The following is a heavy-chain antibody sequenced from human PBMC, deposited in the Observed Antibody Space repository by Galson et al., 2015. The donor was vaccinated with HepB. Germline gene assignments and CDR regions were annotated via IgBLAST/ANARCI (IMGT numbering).Heavy chain of an antibody. J-gene: IGHJ3*02. D-gene: IGHD3-16*01. Sequence: SLRLSCAASGFTFSDYSMRWIRQAPGKGLEWVSNISSSRNYTNYADSVKGRFTISRDNAKNSLYLQMNSLRAEDTAVYYCARGRMGGALDIWGQGTMVTVSS. CDR1: GFTFSDYS. CDR2: ISSSRNYT. CDR3: ARGRMGGALDI. V-gene: IGHV3-11*06.